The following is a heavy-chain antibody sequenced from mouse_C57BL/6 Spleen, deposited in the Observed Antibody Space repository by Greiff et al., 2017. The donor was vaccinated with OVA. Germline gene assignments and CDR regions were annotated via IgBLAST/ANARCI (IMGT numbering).Heavy chain of an antibody. J-gene: IGHJ4*01. CDR2: IHPNSGST. Sequence: QVQLQQPGAELVKPGASVKLSCKASGYTFTSYWMHWVKQRPGQGLEWIGMIHPNSGSTNYNEKFKSKATLTVDKSSSTAYMQLSSRTSEDSAVYYGAGGGGSSGPYYYAMDYWGQGTSVTVSS. V-gene: IGHV1-64*01. CDR3: AGGGGSSGPYYYAMDY. D-gene: IGHD3-2*02. CDR1: GYTFTSYW.